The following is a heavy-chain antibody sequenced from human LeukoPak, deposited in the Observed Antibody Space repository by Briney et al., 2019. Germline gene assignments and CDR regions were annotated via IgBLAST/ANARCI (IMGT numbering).Heavy chain of an antibody. J-gene: IGHJ4*02. CDR1: GFTFGDYA. D-gene: IGHD5-24*01. V-gene: IGHV3-49*04. CDR2: IRSKAYGGTT. Sequence: GGSLRLSCTASGFTFGDYAMSWVRQAPGKGLEWVGFIRSKAYGGTTEYAASVKGRFTISRDDSKSIAYLQMNSLKTEDTAVYYCTREGLMVEMATATLDYWGQGTLVTVSS. CDR3: TREGLMVEMATATLDY.